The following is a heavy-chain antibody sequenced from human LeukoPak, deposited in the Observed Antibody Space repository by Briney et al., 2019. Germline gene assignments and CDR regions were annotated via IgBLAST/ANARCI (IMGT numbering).Heavy chain of an antibody. V-gene: IGHV3-30-3*01. CDR3: ARAATDSGYVNDAFDI. D-gene: IGHD5-12*01. J-gene: IGHJ3*02. CDR1: GFTFSSYA. Sequence: GRSLRLSCAASGFTFSSYAMHWVRQAPGKGLEWVAVISYDGSNKYYADSVKGRFTISRDNSKNTLYLQMDSLRAEDMAVYYCARAATDSGYVNDAFDIWGQGTMVTVSS. CDR2: ISYDGSNK.